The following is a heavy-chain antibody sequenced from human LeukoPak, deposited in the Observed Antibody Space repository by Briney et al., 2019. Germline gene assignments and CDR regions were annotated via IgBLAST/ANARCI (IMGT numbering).Heavy chain of an antibody. Sequence: GASGKVSCKASGYAFTSYDINWVRQAPGPGLEWMGWMNPNSGNTGYAQRFQGRVTMTRNTSISTAYMELSSLRSEDTAVYSCARGGGNDFWSGYYTAYYYYYMDVWGKGTTVTVSS. CDR2: MNPNSGNT. J-gene: IGHJ6*03. CDR1: GYAFTSYD. V-gene: IGHV1-8*01. CDR3: ARGGGNDFWSGYYTAYYYYYMDV. D-gene: IGHD3-3*01.